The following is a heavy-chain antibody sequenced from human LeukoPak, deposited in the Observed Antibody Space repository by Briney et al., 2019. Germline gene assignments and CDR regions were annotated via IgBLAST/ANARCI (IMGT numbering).Heavy chain of an antibody. CDR3: AKAFERVAGSTYYFDY. Sequence: GGSLRLSCAASGVTFSSYAMSWVRQAPGKGLGWVSAINGSGGSTYYADSVKGRFTISRDNSKNTLYLQMNSLRAEDTAVYYCAKAFERVAGSTYYFDYWGQGTLVTVSS. CDR1: GVTFSSYA. J-gene: IGHJ4*02. V-gene: IGHV3-23*01. CDR2: INGSGGST. D-gene: IGHD6-19*01.